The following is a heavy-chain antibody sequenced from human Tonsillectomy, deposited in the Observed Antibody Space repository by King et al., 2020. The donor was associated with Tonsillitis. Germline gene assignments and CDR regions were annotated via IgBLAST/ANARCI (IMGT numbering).Heavy chain of an antibody. D-gene: IGHD4-11*01. J-gene: IGHJ5*02. Sequence: QLQESGPGLVKPSETLSLTCTVSGGSISSYYWSWIRQPPGKGLEWIGYIYYSGSTNYNPSLQSRVTISVDTSKNQFSLKLSSVTAAETAVYYGALQKLQRGPRGPNGFDPWGQGTLVTVSS. CDR3: ALQKLQRGPRGPNGFDP. CDR2: IYYSGST. CDR1: GGSISSYY. V-gene: IGHV4-59*01.